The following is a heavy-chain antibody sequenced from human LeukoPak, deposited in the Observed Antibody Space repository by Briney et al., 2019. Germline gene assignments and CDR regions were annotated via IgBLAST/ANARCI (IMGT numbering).Heavy chain of an antibody. CDR1: GYAFTHFL. D-gene: IGHD6-25*01. V-gene: IGHV1-2*02. J-gene: IGHJ4*02. Sequence: ASVKVSCKASGYAFTHFLILGLRQSPGHELEWLGWVNPNSGDTNFAQKFQGRVSVTRDTTINSAYMDLRNLRCDDTAVYYCARGRSVKDSDGYCHYDSWGEGSLVIVSS. CDR2: VNPNSGDT. CDR3: ARGRSVKDSDGYCHYDS.